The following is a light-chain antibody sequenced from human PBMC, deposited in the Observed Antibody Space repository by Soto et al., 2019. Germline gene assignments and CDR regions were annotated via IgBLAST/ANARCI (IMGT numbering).Light chain of an antibody. J-gene: IGKJ4*01. CDR1: QSVNNY. Sequence: EIVMTQSPATLSVFPGERATLSCRASQSVNNYLAWYQQKPGQAPRLLIYGVSTRATGIPARFSASGSGTEFTLAISSLQSEDSAVYYCQQHNGWPLTFGAGTKVEIK. V-gene: IGKV3-15*01. CDR3: QQHNGWPLT. CDR2: GVS.